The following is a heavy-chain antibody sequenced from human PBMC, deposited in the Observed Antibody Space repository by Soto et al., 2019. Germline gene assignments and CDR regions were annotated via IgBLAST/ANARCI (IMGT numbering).Heavy chain of an antibody. CDR3: ARPEGGYGSGYSWFDP. D-gene: IGHD5-12*01. Sequence: SETLSLTCSVSGRSISEINSYWGWIRQTPGGGLEWIGTIHHTGSTYYNPSLKSRVIISLDTSKNQFSLKLSSVTAADTALYYCARPEGGYGSGYSWFDPWGQGTRVT. J-gene: IGHJ5*02. V-gene: IGHV4-39*01. CDR2: IHHTGST. CDR1: GRSISEINSY.